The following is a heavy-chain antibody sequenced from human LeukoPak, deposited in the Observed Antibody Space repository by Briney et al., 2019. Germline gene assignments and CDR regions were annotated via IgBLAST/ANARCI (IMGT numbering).Heavy chain of an antibody. D-gene: IGHD2-2*01. Sequence: GGSLRLSCAASGFTFCSYWMYWVRQAPGKGVVWVSRINSDVSSTIYADSVKGRCSISRDNAKNTLYLQMNSLRAEDTAVYYCARSPVEVDGFDIWGQGTMVTVSS. J-gene: IGHJ3*02. CDR1: GFTFCSYW. CDR2: INSDVSST. V-gene: IGHV3-74*01. CDR3: ARSPVEVDGFDI.